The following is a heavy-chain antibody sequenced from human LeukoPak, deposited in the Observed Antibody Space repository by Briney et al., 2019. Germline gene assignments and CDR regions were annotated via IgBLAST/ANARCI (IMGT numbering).Heavy chain of an antibody. CDR3: ARAPMYYFDY. Sequence: PGGSLRLFCGACGFTLRNNEMNWVREARGKGGEWVSYISSSGTTIYYADSVKGRFTISRDNAKNSLYLQMNSLRAEDTAVYYCARAPMYYFDYWGQGTLVTVSS. J-gene: IGHJ4*02. CDR2: ISSSGTTI. CDR1: GFTLRNNE. V-gene: IGHV3-48*03. D-gene: IGHD2-8*01.